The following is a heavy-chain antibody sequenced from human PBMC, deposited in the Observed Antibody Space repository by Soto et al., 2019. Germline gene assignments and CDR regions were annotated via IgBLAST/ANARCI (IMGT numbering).Heavy chain of an antibody. CDR1: GFTFSSYA. CDR2: ISSNGGST. J-gene: IGHJ4*02. CDR3: AGGSGYDYELTY. V-gene: IGHV3-64*02. D-gene: IGHD5-12*01. Sequence: GGSLRLSCAASGFTFSSYAMHWVRQAPGKGLEYVSAISSNGGSTYYADSVKGRFTISRDNSKNTLYLQMGSLRAEDMAVYYCAGGSGYDYELTYWGQGTLVTVSS.